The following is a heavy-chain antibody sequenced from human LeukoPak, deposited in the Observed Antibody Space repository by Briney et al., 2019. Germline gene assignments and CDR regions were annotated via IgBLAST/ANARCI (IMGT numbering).Heavy chain of an antibody. CDR3: ARVTHRRDYGDYVRPWYFDL. CDR2: IYSGGST. CDR1: GFTVSSNY. J-gene: IGHJ2*01. Sequence: GGSLRLSCAASGFTVSSNYMSRVRQAPGKGLEWVSVIYSGGSTYYADSVKGRFTISRDNSKNTLYLQMNSLRAEDTAVYYCARVTHRRDYGDYVRPWYFDLWGRGTLVTVSS. V-gene: IGHV3-53*01. D-gene: IGHD4-17*01.